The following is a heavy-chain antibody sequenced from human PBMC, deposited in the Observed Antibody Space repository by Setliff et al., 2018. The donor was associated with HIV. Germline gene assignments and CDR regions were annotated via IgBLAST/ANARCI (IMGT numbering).Heavy chain of an antibody. J-gene: IGHJ4*02. CDR2: IYPNTGGT. V-gene: IGHV1-2*02. D-gene: IGHD5-18*01. CDR3: ARITVDTAMVYDY. Sequence: ASVKVSCKASGYTFTEYYIHWVRQAPGQGLEWMGWIYPNTGGTNYAQKFQGRVTMTRDTSISTAYMELSRLRSDDTALYYCARITVDTAMVYDYWGQGTLVTVSS. CDR1: GYTFTEYY.